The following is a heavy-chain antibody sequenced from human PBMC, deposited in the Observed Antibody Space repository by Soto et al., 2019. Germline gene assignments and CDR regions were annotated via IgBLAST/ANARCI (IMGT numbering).Heavy chain of an antibody. D-gene: IGHD6-6*01. Sequence: PGGSLRLSCAASGFTFSSYSMNWVRQAPGKGLEWVSSISSSSSYIYYADSVKGRFTISRDNAKNSLYLQMNSLRAEDTAVYYCARVLAARRPYFDYWGQGTLVTVSS. V-gene: IGHV3-21*01. CDR1: GFTFSSYS. CDR2: ISSSSSYI. CDR3: ARVLAARRPYFDY. J-gene: IGHJ4*02.